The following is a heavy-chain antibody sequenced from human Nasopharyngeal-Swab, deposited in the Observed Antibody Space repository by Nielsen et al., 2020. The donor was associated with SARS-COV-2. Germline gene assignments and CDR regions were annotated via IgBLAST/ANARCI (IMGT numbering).Heavy chain of an antibody. V-gene: IGHV3-30*18. CDR2: ISYDGSNK. CDR1: GFTFSSYG. Sequence: GESLKISCAASGFTFSSYGMHWVRQAPGKGLEWVAVISYDGSNKYYADSVKGRFTISRDNSKNTLYLQMNSLRAEDTAVYYCAKDRRRRYSLMDVWGQGTTVTVSS. CDR3: AKDRRRRYSLMDV. J-gene: IGHJ6*02. D-gene: IGHD6-13*01.